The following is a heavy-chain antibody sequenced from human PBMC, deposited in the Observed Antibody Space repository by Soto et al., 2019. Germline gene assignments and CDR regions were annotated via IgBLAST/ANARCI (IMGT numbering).Heavy chain of an antibody. CDR1: GFTFSDHY. J-gene: IGHJ4*02. CDR2: GRNKANGYTT. CDR3: ARDGYSGGIHHSGDY. D-gene: IGHD2-15*01. V-gene: IGHV3-72*01. Sequence: PGGSLRLSCAASGFTFSDHYMQWVRQAPGKGLEWVGRGRNKANGYTTEYAASVKGRFTISRDDSKNSVYLQMNNLKTEDTAMYYCARDGYSGGIHHSGDYWGQGTLVTVSS.